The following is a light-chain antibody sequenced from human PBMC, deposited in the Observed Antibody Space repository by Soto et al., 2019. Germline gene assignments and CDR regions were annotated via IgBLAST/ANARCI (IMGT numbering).Light chain of an antibody. Sequence: QSVLTQPPSVSGAPGPRVTISCTGSSSNIGAGSDVHWYQQLPGTAPKLLIYGNSNRPSGVPDRFSGSKSCTSASLAITGLRAEDYADEYCQSYDSSLSGWVFGGGTKLTVL. CDR2: GNS. CDR1: SSNIGAGSD. J-gene: IGLJ3*02. CDR3: QSYDSSLSGWV. V-gene: IGLV1-40*01.